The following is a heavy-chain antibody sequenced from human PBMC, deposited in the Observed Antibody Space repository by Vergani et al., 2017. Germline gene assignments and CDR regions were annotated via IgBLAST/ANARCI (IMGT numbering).Heavy chain of an antibody. Sequence: QVQLQESGPGLVKPSETLSLTCTVSGGSISSYYWSWIRQPPGKGLEWIGYIYYSGSTNYNPSLKSRVTISVDTSKNQFSLKLSSVTAADTAVYYCARGGRNRFLEWFFDYWGQGTLVTVSS. CDR1: GGSISSYY. J-gene: IGHJ4*02. V-gene: IGHV4-59*12. CDR2: IYYSGST. CDR3: ARGGRNRFLEWFFDY. D-gene: IGHD3-3*01.